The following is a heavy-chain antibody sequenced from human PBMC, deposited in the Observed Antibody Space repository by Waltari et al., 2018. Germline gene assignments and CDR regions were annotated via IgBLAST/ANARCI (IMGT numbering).Heavy chain of an antibody. D-gene: IGHD3-3*01. V-gene: IGHV6-1*01. CDR3: ARNPSITIFGVVHWYFDL. J-gene: IGHJ2*01. CDR2: TYYRSKWYN. CDR1: GDSDTSNSAD. Sequence: QVQLQQSGQGLVKHSKTRSLTCAISGDSDTSNSADWKWNRQSQSRGLEWLGRTYYRSKWYNYYAVSVKSRITINPDTSKNQFSLQLNSVTPEDTALYYCARNPSITIFGVVHWYFDLWGRGTLVTVSS.